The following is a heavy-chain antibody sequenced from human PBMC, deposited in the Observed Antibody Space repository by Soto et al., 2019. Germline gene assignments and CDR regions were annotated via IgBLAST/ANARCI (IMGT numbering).Heavy chain of an antibody. CDR1: GGSISSSSYY. CDR2: IYYSGST. V-gene: IGHV4-39*01. D-gene: IGHD5-12*01. CDR3: AIHRSGHDYSDF. Sequence: SETLSLTCTVSGGSISSSSYYWGWIRQPPGKGLEWIGSIYYSGSTYYNPSLKSRVTISGDTSKSQFSLKLSSVIAADTAVYYFAIHRSGHDYSDFWCQGTQVTLSS. J-gene: IGHJ4*02.